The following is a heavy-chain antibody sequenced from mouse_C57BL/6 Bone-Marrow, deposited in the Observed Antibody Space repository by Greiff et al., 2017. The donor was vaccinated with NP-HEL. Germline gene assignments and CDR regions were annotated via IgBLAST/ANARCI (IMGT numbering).Heavy chain of an antibody. V-gene: IGHV14-4*01. J-gene: IGHJ2*01. CDR3: TTVDYVCY. D-gene: IGHD1-1*02. CDR1: GFNIKDDY. Sequence: VQLQQSGAELVRPGASVKLSCTASGFNIKDDYMHWVKQRPEQGLEWIGWIDPENGDTEYASKFQGKATITADTSSYTAYLQLSSLTSEDTAVYYCTTVDYVCYWGQGTTLTVSS. CDR2: IDPENGDT.